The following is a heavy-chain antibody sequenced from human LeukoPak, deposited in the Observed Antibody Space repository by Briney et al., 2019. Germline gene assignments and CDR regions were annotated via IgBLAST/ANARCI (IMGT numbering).Heavy chain of an antibody. CDR1: GFTFSTYW. J-gene: IGHJ4*02. CDR3: ARERMYSGSGSTYPYYDY. V-gene: IGHV3-7*01. CDR2: IKPDGSEK. Sequence: GGSLRLSCAASGFTFSTYWMTWVRQSPGKGLEWVANIKPDGSEKYFVDSVKGRFTISRDNAKNALYLEMNSLRAEDTAEYFCARERMYSGSGSTYPYYDYWGQGTLVAVSS. D-gene: IGHD3-10*01.